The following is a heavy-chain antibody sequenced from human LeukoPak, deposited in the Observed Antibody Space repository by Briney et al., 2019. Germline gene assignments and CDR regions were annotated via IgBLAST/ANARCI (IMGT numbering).Heavy chain of an antibody. Sequence: ASVKVSCKASGYTFTSYGISWVRQAPGQGLEWMGWISAYNGNTNYAQKLQGRVTMTTDTSTSTAYMELRSLRSDDTAVYYCAREGDFSYYDSRGYYYWGQGTLVTVSS. D-gene: IGHD3-22*01. CDR3: AREGDFSYYDSRGYYY. CDR1: GYTFTSYG. V-gene: IGHV1-18*01. J-gene: IGHJ4*02. CDR2: ISAYNGNT.